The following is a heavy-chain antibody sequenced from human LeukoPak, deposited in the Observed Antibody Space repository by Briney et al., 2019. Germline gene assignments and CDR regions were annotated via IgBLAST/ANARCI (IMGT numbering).Heavy chain of an antibody. Sequence: PSETLSLTCSVSGGSIPSGDNYWAWVRQPSGRGLEWIGSMFYGERTFHSPSLKSRVTISVDTSKNQFSLRLNSVTAADTAIYYCARHTLVTSISTYNWFDPWGQGTLVTVSS. D-gene: IGHD2-21*02. V-gene: IGHV4-39*01. CDR1: GGSIPSGDNY. CDR2: MFYGERT. CDR3: ARHTLVTSISTYNWFDP. J-gene: IGHJ5*02.